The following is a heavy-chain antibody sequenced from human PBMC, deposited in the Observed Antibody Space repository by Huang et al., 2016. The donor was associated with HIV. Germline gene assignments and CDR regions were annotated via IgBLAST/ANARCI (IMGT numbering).Heavy chain of an antibody. Sequence: EVQLVQSGAEVKKPGESLKISCKGSGYSFASYWIGWVRQRPGKGLEWLGIVYPGDSDARYSPSFQGQVTISADKSLSTAYLQWSSLKASDTAMYYCARRGYSYGYYHGMDVWGQGTTVTVSS. J-gene: IGHJ6*02. CDR1: GYSFASYW. CDR3: ARRGYSYGYYHGMDV. D-gene: IGHD5-18*01. CDR2: VYPGDSDA. V-gene: IGHV5-51*01.